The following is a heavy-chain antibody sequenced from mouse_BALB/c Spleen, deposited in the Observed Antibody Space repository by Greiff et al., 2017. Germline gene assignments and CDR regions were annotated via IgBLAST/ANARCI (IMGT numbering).Heavy chain of an antibody. CDR3: TRETTGGYFDV. V-gene: IGHV5-6-4*01. Sequence: EVMLVESGGGLVQPGGSRKLSCAASGFTFSSYTMSWVRQTPEKRLEWVATISSGGSYTYYPDSVKGRFTISRDNAKNTLYLQMSSLKSEDTAMYYCTRETTGGYFDVWGAGTTVTVSS. D-gene: IGHD1-1*01. CDR1: GFTFSSYT. J-gene: IGHJ1*01. CDR2: ISSGGSYT.